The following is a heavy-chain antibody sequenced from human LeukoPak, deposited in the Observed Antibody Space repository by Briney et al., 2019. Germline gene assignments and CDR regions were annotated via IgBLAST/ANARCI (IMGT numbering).Heavy chain of an antibody. D-gene: IGHD3-16*01. CDR2: IYPGDSDT. V-gene: IGHV5-51*01. Sequence: GESLKISCKGSGYSFTSYWIGWVRQMPGKGLEWMGIIYPGDSDTRYSPSFQGQVTISADKSISTAYLQWSSLKASDTAMYYCARDRGGEIYYYGMDVWGQGTTVTVSS. CDR1: GYSFTSYW. J-gene: IGHJ6*02. CDR3: ARDRGGEIYYYGMDV.